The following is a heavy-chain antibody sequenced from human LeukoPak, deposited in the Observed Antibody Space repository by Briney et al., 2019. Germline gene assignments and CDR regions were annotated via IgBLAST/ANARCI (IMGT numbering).Heavy chain of an antibody. D-gene: IGHD1-20*01. V-gene: IGHV4-31*03. CDR2: IYYSGST. Sequence: SETLSLTCTVSGGSISSGGYYWSWIRQLPGKGLEWIGYIYYSGSTYYNPSLKSRVTISVDTSKNQFSLKLSSVTAADTAVYYCARDGMANWRGYYYGMDVWGKGTTVTVSS. CDR1: GGSISSGGYY. J-gene: IGHJ6*04. CDR3: ARDGMANWRGYYYGMDV.